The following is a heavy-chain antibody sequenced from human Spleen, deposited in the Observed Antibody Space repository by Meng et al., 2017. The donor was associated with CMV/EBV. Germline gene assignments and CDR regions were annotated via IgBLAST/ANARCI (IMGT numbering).Heavy chain of an antibody. CDR1: SVTFSNAW. Sequence: SSVTFSNAWMNWVRQAPGKGLEWVGRIKSDTDGGTTAYAAPVKGRFTISRDDSKNILFLQMSSLKTEDTAMYYCTTQLLWFGELYPSRWGHGTLVTVSS. V-gene: IGHV3-15*07. CDR2: IKSDTDGGTT. D-gene: IGHD3-10*01. J-gene: IGHJ4*01. CDR3: TTQLLWFGELYPSR.